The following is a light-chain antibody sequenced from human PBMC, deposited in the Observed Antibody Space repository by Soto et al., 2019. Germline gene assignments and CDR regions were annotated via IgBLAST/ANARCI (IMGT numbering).Light chain of an antibody. CDR1: QSVSSN. V-gene: IGKV3D-15*01. CDR3: QQCSTLPRT. J-gene: IGKJ1*01. Sequence: EIVLTQSPATLSVSPGERATLSCRASQSVSSNLAWYQQKPGQAPRLLIYGASTRATGFPDRFSGSGSGTDFTLTISRLEPEDFAVYYCQQCSTLPRTFGQGTKVDI. CDR2: GAS.